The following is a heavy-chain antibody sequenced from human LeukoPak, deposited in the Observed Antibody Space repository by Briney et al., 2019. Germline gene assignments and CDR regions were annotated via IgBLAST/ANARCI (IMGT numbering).Heavy chain of an antibody. CDR2: ISSSGSTI. CDR3: AREGYYDFWSGYYGTSFDY. J-gene: IGHJ4*02. D-gene: IGHD3-3*01. CDR1: GFTFSDYY. Sequence: PGGSLRLSCAASGFTFSDYYMSWIRQAPGKGLEWVSYISSSGSTIYYADSVKGRFTISRDNAKNSLYLQMNSLRAEDTAVYYCAREGYYDFWSGYYGTSFDYWGQGTLVTVSS. V-gene: IGHV3-11*04.